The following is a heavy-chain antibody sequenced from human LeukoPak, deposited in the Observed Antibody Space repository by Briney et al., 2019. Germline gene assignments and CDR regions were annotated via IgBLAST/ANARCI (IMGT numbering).Heavy chain of an antibody. CDR1: GVTLSNYA. D-gene: IGHD1-26*01. Sequence: GGSLRLSCVASGVTLSNYAMSWARQAPGKGLEWVSGISSSGSGGNTYYADSVKGRFTISRDSSRNTLFLHMNTLRAEDTAIYYCAKDRTVGASCWYFDLWGRGTLVTVSS. J-gene: IGHJ2*01. CDR3: AKDRTVGASCWYFDL. V-gene: IGHV3-23*01. CDR2: ISSSGSGGNT.